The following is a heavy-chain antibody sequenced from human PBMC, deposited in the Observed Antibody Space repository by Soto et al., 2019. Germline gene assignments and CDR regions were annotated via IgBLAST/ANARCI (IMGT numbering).Heavy chain of an antibody. CDR3: AKGHHYFGSGTYYFDY. Sequence: QPGGSLRLSCAASGFTFSSYAIIWVRQAPGKGLEWVSAISGSGATTYYADSVKGRFTISRDNSKNTLYVQMKSLRAEDTAVYYCAKGHHYFGSGTYYFDYWGQGTLVTVSS. J-gene: IGHJ4*02. CDR1: GFTFSSYA. V-gene: IGHV3-23*01. D-gene: IGHD3-10*01. CDR2: ISGSGATT.